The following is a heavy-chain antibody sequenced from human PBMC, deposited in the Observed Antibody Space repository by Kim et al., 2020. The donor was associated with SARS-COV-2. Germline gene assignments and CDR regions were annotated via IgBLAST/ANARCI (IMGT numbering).Heavy chain of an antibody. CDR3: AREGIAAAGDYYFDY. J-gene: IGHJ4*02. Sequence: GRSLRLSCAASGFTFSSYGMHWVRQAPGKGLEWVAVIWYDGSNKYYADSVKGRFTISRDNSKNTLYLQMNSLRAEDTAVYYCAREGIAAAGDYYFDYWGQGTLVTVSS. CDR1: GFTFSSYG. CDR2: IWYDGSNK. D-gene: IGHD6-13*01. V-gene: IGHV3-33*01.